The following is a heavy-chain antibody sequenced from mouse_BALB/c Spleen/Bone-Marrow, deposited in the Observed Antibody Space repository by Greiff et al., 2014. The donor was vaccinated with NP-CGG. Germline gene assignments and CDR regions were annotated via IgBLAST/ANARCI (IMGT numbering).Heavy chain of an antibody. CDR2: IDPANGNT. J-gene: IGHJ4*01. Sequence: EVQLQQSGAELVKPGASVKLSCTASGFNIKDTYMHWVKQRPEQGLEWIGRIDPANGNTKYDPKFQGKATITADTTSNTAYLQLSSLTSEDTAVYYCARYYRYYYAMDYWGQGTSVTVSS. V-gene: IGHV14-3*02. CDR3: ARYYRYYYAMDY. CDR1: GFNIKDTY. D-gene: IGHD1-1*01.